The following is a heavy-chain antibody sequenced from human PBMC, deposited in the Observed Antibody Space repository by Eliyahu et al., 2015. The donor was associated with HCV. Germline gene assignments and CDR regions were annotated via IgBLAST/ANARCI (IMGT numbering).Heavy chain of an antibody. J-gene: IGHJ4*02. CDR3: ARDDGSGGSCYDY. CDR2: IYFTGST. D-gene: IGHD2-15*01. V-gene: IGHV4-61*01. CDR1: GASVNSGSYY. Sequence: QVQLQESGPGQVKPSETLSLTCTVSGASVNSGSYYWSWIRQSPGKGLGWLGYIYFTGSTNYNPSLKSRVTISRDTSKNQFSLKLISVTAADTAVYYCARDDGSGGSCYDYWGQGTLVTVSS.